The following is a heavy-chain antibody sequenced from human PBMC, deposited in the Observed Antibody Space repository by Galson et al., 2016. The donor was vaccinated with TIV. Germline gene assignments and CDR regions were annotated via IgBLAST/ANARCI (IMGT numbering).Heavy chain of an antibody. V-gene: IGHV3-30*03. CDR1: GFTFNSYG. J-gene: IGHJ4*02. CDR3: TRDSSSSSSRNLDY. CDR2: ISYSGSSK. Sequence: LRLSCAASGFTFNSYGMHWVRQAPGKGLEWAAVISYSGSSKYYLDSVKGRFTISRDNSKNTLYLQMNSLRPEDTAVYYCTRDSSSSSSRNLDYWGQGTLVTVSS. D-gene: IGHD6-6*01.